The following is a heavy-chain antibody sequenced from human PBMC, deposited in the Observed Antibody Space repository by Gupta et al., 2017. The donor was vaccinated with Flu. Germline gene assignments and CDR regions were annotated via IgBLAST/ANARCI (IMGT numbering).Heavy chain of an antibody. CDR3: SRDEMYYFDFTGSEY. CDR1: GYTFSTYG. Sequence: QVQLVQSGPEVKKPGASVKVSCKTSGYTFSTYGITWVRQAPGQGLEYMGWISGYDGHASYPQKVQGRVTMTTDPSTGKAYMELRSLTSDDTAVYYCSRDEMYYFDFTGSEYWGQGTLVTVSS. D-gene: IGHD3-9*01. CDR2: ISGYDGHA. V-gene: IGHV1-18*01. J-gene: IGHJ4*02.